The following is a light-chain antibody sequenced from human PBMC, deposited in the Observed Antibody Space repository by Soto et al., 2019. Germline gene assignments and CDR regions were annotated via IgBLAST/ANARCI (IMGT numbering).Light chain of an antibody. CDR3: EQYINWPRT. V-gene: IGKV3-15*01. CDR1: QRLSSN. CDR2: GAS. J-gene: IGKJ1*01. Sequence: PITISVSPGERVTLSCSASQRLSSNVAWYQQRPGQAHRLLNDGASSRAADIPARFIGSGSGTEFTLTIRSLQSEDVAVYYCEQYINWPRTVGQGTKVDIK.